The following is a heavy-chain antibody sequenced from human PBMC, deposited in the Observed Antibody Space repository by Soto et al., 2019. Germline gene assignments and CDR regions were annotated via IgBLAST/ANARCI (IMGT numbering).Heavy chain of an antibody. CDR2: IYYSGST. CDR3: ARELFGRSVWFDP. D-gene: IGHD3-10*01. V-gene: IGHV4-39*07. J-gene: IGHJ5*02. Sequence: SDTLSLTCTVSGGSISSIIYYWGWIRQPPGKGLEWIGSIYYSGSTYYNPSLKSRVTISVDTSKNQFSLKLSSVTAADTAVYYCARELFGRSVWFDPWGQGTLVTVSS. CDR1: GGSISSIIYY.